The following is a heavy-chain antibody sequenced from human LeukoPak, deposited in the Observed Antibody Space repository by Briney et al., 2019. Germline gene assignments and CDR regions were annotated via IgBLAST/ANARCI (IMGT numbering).Heavy chain of an antibody. CDR1: GGSISSSSYY. D-gene: IGHD3-3*01. CDR2: IYYSGST. CDR3: ARDYDFWSGYYTAFDI. Sequence: SETLSLTCTVSGGSISSSSYYWGWIRQPPGKGLEWIGRIYYSGSTYYNPSLKSRVTISVDTSKNQFSLKLSSVTAADTAVYYCARDYDFWSGYYTAFDIWGQGTMVTVSS. V-gene: IGHV4-39*07. J-gene: IGHJ3*02.